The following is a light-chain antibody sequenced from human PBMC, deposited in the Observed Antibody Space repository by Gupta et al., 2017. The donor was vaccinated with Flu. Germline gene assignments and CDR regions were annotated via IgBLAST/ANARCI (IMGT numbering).Light chain of an antibody. CDR2: QDT. J-gene: IGLJ1*01. CDR3: QAWETTAEV. Sequence: SYALTQPPSVSVSPGQTVSITCSGDELGEKYVCWYQQKAGKSPVVVIYQDTERPSGIPERFSGSNSGKTATLTIRGTQAIEEADYYCQAWETTAEVFGTGTKVTVL. CDR1: ELGEKY. V-gene: IGLV3-1*01.